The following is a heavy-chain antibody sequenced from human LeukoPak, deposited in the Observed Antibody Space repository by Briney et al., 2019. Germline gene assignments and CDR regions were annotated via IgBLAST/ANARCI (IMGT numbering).Heavy chain of an antibody. J-gene: IGHJ5*02. CDR1: GASFRSGRNF. CDR3: ATFEGAT. V-gene: IGHV4-39*01. D-gene: IGHD4/OR15-4a*01. Sequence: SQTLSPACTVPGASFRSGRNFWAWIRQPPGKGLEWIGAIDTSGRPSYSPSLRSRVTTSVDTSKNQFCMKMSSVTAADTAVYRCATFEGATWGQGILVTVSS. CDR2: IDTSGRP.